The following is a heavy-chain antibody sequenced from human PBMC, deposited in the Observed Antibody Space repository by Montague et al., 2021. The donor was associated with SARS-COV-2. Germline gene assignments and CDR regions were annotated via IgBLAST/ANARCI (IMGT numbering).Heavy chain of an antibody. Sequence: SESLSLTYTVSGGSVSGTSYYWAWIRQPPGKGLEWIVNIHHSGTTFYHLSLKSRVTISVDTSRNEFSLKLNSVTAADTAVYYCARQGGPAGKHWFDPWGQGTLVTVSA. D-gene: IGHD2-2*01. CDR2: IHHSGTT. V-gene: IGHV4-39*01. CDR3: ARQGGPAGKHWFDP. J-gene: IGHJ5*02. CDR1: GGSVSGTSYY.